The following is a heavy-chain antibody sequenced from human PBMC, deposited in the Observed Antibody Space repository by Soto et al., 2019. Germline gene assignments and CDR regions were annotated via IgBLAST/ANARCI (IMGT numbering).Heavy chain of an antibody. CDR3: ARSSLSDIVLMVYAVAYDAFDI. CDR1: GGTFSSYA. J-gene: IGHJ3*02. D-gene: IGHD2-8*01. CDR2: IIPIFGTA. Sequence: SVKVSCKASGGTFSSYAISWVRQAPGQGLEWMGGIIPIFGTANYAQKFQGRVTITADESTSTAYMELSSLRSEDTAVYYCARSSLSDIVLMVYAVAYDAFDIWGQGTMVTVSS. V-gene: IGHV1-69*13.